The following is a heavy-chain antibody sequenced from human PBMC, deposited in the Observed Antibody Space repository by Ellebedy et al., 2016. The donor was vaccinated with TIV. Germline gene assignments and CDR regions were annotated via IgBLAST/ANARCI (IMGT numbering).Heavy chain of an antibody. Sequence: GGSLRLSCAASGFTFSSYGMHWVRQAPGKGLEWVAVISYDGSNKYYADSVKGRFTISRDNSKNTLYLQMNSLRAEDTAVYYCAKDRIAVVEGYWGQGTLVTVSS. J-gene: IGHJ4*02. D-gene: IGHD6-19*01. CDR2: ISYDGSNK. V-gene: IGHV3-30*18. CDR3: AKDRIAVVEGY. CDR1: GFTFSSYG.